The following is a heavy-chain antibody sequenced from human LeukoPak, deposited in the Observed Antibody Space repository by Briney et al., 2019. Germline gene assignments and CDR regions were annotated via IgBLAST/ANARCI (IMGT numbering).Heavy chain of an antibody. D-gene: IGHD3-3*01. CDR2: IGGSGGST. CDR1: GFTFSSYA. Sequence: GGSLRLSCAASGFTFSSYAMGWVRQAPGKGLEWVSGIGGSGGSTYYADSVKGRFTISRDNSKNTLYLQMNSLRAEDTAVYYCAKETIFGVPHKGVFDYWGQGTLVTVSS. CDR3: AKETIFGVPHKGVFDY. V-gene: IGHV3-23*01. J-gene: IGHJ4*02.